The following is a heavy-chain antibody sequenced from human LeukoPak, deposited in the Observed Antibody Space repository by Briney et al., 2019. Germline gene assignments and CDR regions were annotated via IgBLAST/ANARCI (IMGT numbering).Heavy chain of an antibody. CDR2: ISWNSGSI. J-gene: IGHJ6*02. V-gene: IGHV3-9*01. CDR3: AKDRGGKDYDILTGYYKRYYYYGMDV. Sequence: GGSLRLSCAASGFTFDDYAMHWVRQAPGKGLEWVSGISWNSGSIGYADSVKGRFIISRDNAKNSLYLQMNSLRAEDTALYYCAKDRGGKDYDILTGYYKRYYYYGMDVWGQGTTVTVSS. CDR1: GFTFDDYA. D-gene: IGHD3-9*01.